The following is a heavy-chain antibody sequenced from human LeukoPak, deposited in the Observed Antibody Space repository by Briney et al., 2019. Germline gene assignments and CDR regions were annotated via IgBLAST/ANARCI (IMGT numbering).Heavy chain of an antibody. CDR1: GGSISSSNW. V-gene: IGHV4-4*02. Sequence: SGTLSLTCAVSGGSISSSNWWGWVRQPPGKGLEWIGEIYHSGSTNYNPSLKSRVTISVDKSKNQFSLKLSSVTAADTAVYYCARRPYQFWSGYYISRDAFDIWGQGTMVTVSS. CDR2: IYHSGST. CDR3: ARRPYQFWSGYYISRDAFDI. J-gene: IGHJ3*02. D-gene: IGHD3-3*01.